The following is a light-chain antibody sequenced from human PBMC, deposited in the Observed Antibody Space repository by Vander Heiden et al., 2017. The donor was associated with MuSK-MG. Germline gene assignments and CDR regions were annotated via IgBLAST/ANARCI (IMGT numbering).Light chain of an antibody. J-gene: IGLJ2*01. CDR1: NRDVGGYSY. V-gene: IGLV2-11*01. CDR3: CSYAGPHTLV. Sequence: QSALTQPRAVSGSPGQSVTISCTGTNRDVGGYSYVSWYQRYPGQAPKLIIYDVTKRPSGVPDRFSGSKSGNTASLTISGLQAEDESYYYCCSYAGPHTLVFGGGTVLTVL. CDR2: DVT.